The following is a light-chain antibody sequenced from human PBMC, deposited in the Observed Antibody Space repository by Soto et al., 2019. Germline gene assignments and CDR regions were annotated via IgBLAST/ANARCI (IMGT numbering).Light chain of an antibody. CDR2: GAS. CDR1: QSVSSN. Sequence: EIVMTQSPGTLSVSPGERATLSCRASQSVSSNLAWYQQKPGQAPRLLIYGASTRATGIPARFSGSGSGTEFTLTISSLQSEDFAVYYCQQYNNWPPVYTFGQGTKLEIK. CDR3: QQYNNWPPVYT. J-gene: IGKJ2*01. V-gene: IGKV3-15*01.